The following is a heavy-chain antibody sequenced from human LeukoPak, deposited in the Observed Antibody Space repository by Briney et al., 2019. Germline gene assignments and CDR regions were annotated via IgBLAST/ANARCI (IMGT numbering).Heavy chain of an antibody. D-gene: IGHD5-12*01. CDR3: ARQILEIGWLSSSNWFDP. V-gene: IGHV4-61*05. CDR2: IYYSGST. CDR1: GGSISSSSYY. J-gene: IGHJ5*02. Sequence: SETLSLTCTVSGGSISSSSYYWGWVCQPPGKGLEWIGYIYYSGSTNYNPSLKSRVTISVDTSKNQFSLKLSSVTAADTAVYYCARQILEIGWLSSSNWFDPWGQGTLVTVSS.